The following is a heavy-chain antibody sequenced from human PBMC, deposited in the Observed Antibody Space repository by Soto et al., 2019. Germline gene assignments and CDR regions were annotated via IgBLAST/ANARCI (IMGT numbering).Heavy chain of an antibody. Sequence: QVQLVQSGAEVKKPGSPVRVSCTASGDTFNFYTISWVRQVPGQGPEWMGRIIPMLGMSNYAQKFQGRVTXXXDXXTRTVYMNLSGLTSEDTAVYSCATNYGSGSTHFDYWGQGTLVTVSS. D-gene: IGHD3-10*01. V-gene: IGHV1-69*02. CDR1: GDTFNFYT. CDR2: IIPMLGMS. CDR3: ATNYGSGSTHFDY. J-gene: IGHJ4*02.